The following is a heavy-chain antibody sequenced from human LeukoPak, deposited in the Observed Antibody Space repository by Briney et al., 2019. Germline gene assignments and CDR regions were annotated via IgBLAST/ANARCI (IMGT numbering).Heavy chain of an antibody. Sequence: SETLSLTCTVSGGSISSGDYYWSWIRQPPGKGLEWIGYIYYSGSTNYNPSLKSRVTISVDTSKNQFSLKLSSVTAADTAVYYCARVIDIVASFDYWGQGTLVTVSS. CDR2: IYYSGST. CDR3: ARVIDIVASFDY. V-gene: IGHV4-61*08. D-gene: IGHD5-12*01. J-gene: IGHJ4*02. CDR1: GGSISSGDYY.